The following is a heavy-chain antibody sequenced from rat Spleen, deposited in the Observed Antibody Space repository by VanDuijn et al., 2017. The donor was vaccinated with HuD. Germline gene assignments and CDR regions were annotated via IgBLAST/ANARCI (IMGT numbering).Heavy chain of an antibody. V-gene: IGHV5-25*01. CDR3: ATPTPGIPFTY. J-gene: IGHJ3*01. Sequence: EVQLVESGGGLVQPGRSMKLSCTASGFIFSSHDMAWVRQAPTKGLEWVASNSYDGSATYYRDSVKGRFTISRDNAKSTLYLQMDSLRSEDTATYYCATPTPGIPFTYWGQGTLVTVSS. CDR1: GFIFSSHD. D-gene: IGHD1-4*01. CDR2: NSYDGSAT.